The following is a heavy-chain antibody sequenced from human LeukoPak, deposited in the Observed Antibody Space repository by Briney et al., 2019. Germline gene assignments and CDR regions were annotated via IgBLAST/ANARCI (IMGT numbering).Heavy chain of an antibody. Sequence: PGGSLRLSCAASGFTLSDAWMSWVRQAPGKGLEWVGRIKSKTDGGTTDYAVPVKGRFTISRDDSKNTLYLQMNSLKTEDTAVYYCTTVRVSANHYDYWGQGTLVTVSS. CDR1: GFTLSDAW. CDR2: IKSKTDGGTT. CDR3: TTVRVSANHYDY. V-gene: IGHV3-15*01. D-gene: IGHD5/OR15-5a*01. J-gene: IGHJ4*02.